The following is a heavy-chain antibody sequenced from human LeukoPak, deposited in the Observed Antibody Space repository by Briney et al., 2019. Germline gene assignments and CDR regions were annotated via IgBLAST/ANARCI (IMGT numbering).Heavy chain of an antibody. CDR3: AIVTTADGC. J-gene: IGHJ4*02. CDR2: INPTHGGT. Sequence: ASVKVSCKASGYTFTGYYIHWVRQAPGQGLEWMGWINPTHGGTNYAQKFQGRVTMTRDTSISTAYMEVGRLTSDGTAMYYCAIVTTADGCWGQGTLLTVSS. D-gene: IGHD4-17*01. V-gene: IGHV1-2*02. CDR1: GYTFTGYY.